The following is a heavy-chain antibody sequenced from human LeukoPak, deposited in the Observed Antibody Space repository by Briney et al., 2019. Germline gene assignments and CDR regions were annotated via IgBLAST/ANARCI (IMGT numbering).Heavy chain of an antibody. CDR1: GGSIISSPYY. V-gene: IGHV4-39*01. J-gene: IGHJ3*02. CDR2: IYHTGKT. D-gene: IGHD7-27*01. CDR3: VKTRTGGGAFDI. Sequence: SETLSLTCTVSGGSIISSPYYWVLIRQSPGKGLEWIGTIYHTGKTYYNPSLNSRITMSLDTSKNQFSLKLIAMTAADTAIYYCVKTRTGGGAFDIWGQGTKVTVSS.